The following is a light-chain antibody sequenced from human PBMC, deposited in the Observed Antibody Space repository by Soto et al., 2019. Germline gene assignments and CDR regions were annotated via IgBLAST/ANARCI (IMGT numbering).Light chain of an antibody. CDR1: STDIGRYNY. CDR3: SSYISSSTYV. V-gene: IGLV2-14*01. Sequence: QSALTQPASVSGSPGQSITISCTGTSTDIGRYNYVSWYQQHPGKAPKLMIYDVSNRPSGVSNRFSGSKSGNTASLTISGLHAEDEADYYCSSYISSSTYVFGPGTKLTVL. J-gene: IGLJ1*01. CDR2: DVS.